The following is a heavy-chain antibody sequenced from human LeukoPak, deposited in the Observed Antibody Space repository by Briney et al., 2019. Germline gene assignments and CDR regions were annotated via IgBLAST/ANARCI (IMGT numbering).Heavy chain of an antibody. D-gene: IGHD3-3*01. J-gene: IGHJ6*04. V-gene: IGHV3-64*01. CDR2: ISSNGGST. Sequence: GGSLRLSCAAPGFTFSSYAMHWVRQAPGKGLEYVSAISSNGGSTYYANSVKGGFTISRDNSKNTLYLQMGSLRAEDMAVYYCARDPTIFAVVTLMDVWGKGTTVTVSS. CDR3: ARDPTIFAVVTLMDV. CDR1: GFTFSSYA.